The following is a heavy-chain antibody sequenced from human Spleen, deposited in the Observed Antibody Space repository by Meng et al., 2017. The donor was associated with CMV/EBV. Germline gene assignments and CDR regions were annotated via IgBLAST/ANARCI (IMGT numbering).Heavy chain of an antibody. CDR1: GFTFDDYG. V-gene: IGHV3-20*04. Sequence: GESLKISCAASGFTFDDYGMSWVRQAPGKGLEWVSGINWNGGSTGYADSVKGRFTISRDNSKNSLYLQMNSLRTEDTALYYCAKDSNYYGSGSYYTNWGQGTLVTVSS. J-gene: IGHJ4*02. CDR2: INWNGGST. CDR3: AKDSNYYGSGSYYTN. D-gene: IGHD3-10*01.